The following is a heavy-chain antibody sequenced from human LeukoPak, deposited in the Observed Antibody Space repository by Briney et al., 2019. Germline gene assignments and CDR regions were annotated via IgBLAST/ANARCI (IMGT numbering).Heavy chain of an antibody. CDR3: ARDDYGVPFDP. J-gene: IGHJ5*02. CDR2: ISGSGGNT. D-gene: IGHD4-17*01. CDR1: GFTFSNYG. V-gene: IGHV3-23*01. Sequence: GGSLRLSCAASGFTFSNYGMSWVRQAPGTGLEWVAGISGSGGNTYYADSVKGRFTISRDNSKNTLYLQMNSLRPEDTAVYYCARDDYGVPFDPWGQGTLVTVSS.